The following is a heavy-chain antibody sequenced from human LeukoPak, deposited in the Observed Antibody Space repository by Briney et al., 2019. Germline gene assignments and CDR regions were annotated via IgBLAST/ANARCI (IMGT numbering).Heavy chain of an antibody. Sequence: SETLSLTCTVSGASISSYYWSWIRQPPGKGLEWIGYIFHSGSTNYNPSLKSRVTISVDTSKNQLSLKLSSVTAADTAVYYCARGAPGGNDYGDYWGQGTLVTVSS. CDR2: IFHSGST. CDR3: ARGAPGGNDYGDY. V-gene: IGHV4-59*01. CDR1: GASISSYY. J-gene: IGHJ4*02.